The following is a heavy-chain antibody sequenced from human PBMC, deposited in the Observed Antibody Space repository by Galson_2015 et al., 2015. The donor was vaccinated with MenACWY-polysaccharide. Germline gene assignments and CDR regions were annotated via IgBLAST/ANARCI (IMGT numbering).Heavy chain of an antibody. V-gene: IGHV3-30*03. Sequence: SLRLSCAASGFTFRNYGMYWVRQAPGKGLEWVTVISYDGSDKYYADSVRGRFTISRDNSKSTLYLQMNSLRAEDTAVYYCAAWRRTYYFDYWGQGTLVTVSS. J-gene: IGHJ4*02. CDR2: ISYDGSDK. CDR1: GFTFRNYG. D-gene: IGHD1-1*01. CDR3: AAWRRTYYFDY.